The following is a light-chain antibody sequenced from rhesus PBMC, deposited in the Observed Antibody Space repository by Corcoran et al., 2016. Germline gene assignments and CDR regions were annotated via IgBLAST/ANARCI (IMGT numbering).Light chain of an antibody. CDR1: QSLLHSNGYTY. J-gene: IGKJ4*01. Sequence: DIVMTQTPLSLPVTPGEPASISCRSSQSLLHSNGYTYLFWYLQKPGQSPELLIYLGSNRASGVPDRFRGSGSGTEFTLKISRVEAEDVGVYYCLQDIQLPLTFGGGTKVEIK. V-gene: IGKV2-78*01. CDR3: LQDIQLPLT. CDR2: LGS.